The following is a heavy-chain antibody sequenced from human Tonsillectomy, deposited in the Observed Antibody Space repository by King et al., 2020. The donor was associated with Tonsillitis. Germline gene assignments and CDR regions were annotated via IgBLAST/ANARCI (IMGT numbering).Heavy chain of an antibody. V-gene: IGHV3-15*01. J-gene: IGHJ4*02. Sequence: VQLVESGGGLVKPGGSLRLSCAGSGFTFSNAWMSWVRQAPGKGLEWLGRIKSRPDGGTTDYAAPVKGRFTISRDDSKNTVYLQMNSLETEDTAVYYCVTTCEYYDDCTDYWGQGTLVTVSS. CDR1: GFTFSNAW. D-gene: IGHD3-22*01. CDR2: IKSRPDGGTT. CDR3: VTTCEYYDDCTDY.